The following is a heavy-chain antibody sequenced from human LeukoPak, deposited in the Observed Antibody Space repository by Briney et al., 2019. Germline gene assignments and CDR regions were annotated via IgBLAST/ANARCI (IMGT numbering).Heavy chain of an antibody. V-gene: IGHV3-33*01. CDR1: GFTFSTYG. CDR3: VRPDGGSYYFDY. Sequence: TGGSLRLSCAASGFTFSTYGMHWVRQPPGKGLEWVAVIWYDGVNKYYADSVKGRFTIPRDNSKDTLYLQMNSLRAEDTAVYYCVRPDGGSYYFDYWGQGTLVTVSS. D-gene: IGHD4-23*01. CDR2: IWYDGVNK. J-gene: IGHJ4*02.